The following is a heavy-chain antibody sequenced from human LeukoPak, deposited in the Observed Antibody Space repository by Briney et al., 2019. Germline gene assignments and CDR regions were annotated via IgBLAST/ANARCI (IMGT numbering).Heavy chain of an antibody. J-gene: IGHJ4*02. CDR1: GYTFTDYY. V-gene: IGHV1-2*02. CDR2: INPNSDGT. CDR3: ARGRTPAGGRVLDGY. D-gene: IGHD6-13*01. Sequence: GASVKVSFKASGYTFTDYYMHWVRQAPRQRLEWMGCINPNSDGTDYAQKSQGRVTMTRDTSISTAYMELSSLTSDDTAIYYCARGRTPAGGRVLDGYWGQGTLVTVSS.